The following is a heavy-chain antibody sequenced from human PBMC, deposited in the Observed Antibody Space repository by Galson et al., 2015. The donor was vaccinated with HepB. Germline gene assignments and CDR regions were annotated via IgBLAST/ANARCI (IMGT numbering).Heavy chain of an antibody. D-gene: IGHD6-13*01. J-gene: IGHJ5*02. CDR1: GYTFTSYG. CDR2: ISAYNGNT. CDR3: ARANSGIAAAGTAYNWFDP. V-gene: IGHV1-18*01. Sequence: SVKVSCKASGYTFTSYGISWVRQAPGQGLEWMGWISAYNGNTNYAQKLQGRVIMTTDTSTSTAYMELRSLRSDDTAVYYCARANSGIAAAGTAYNWFDPWGQGTLVTVSS.